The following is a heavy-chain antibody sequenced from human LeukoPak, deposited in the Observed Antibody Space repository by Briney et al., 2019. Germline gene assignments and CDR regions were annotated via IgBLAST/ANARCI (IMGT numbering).Heavy chain of an antibody. CDR1: GFPFGSYW. J-gene: IGHJ5*02. D-gene: IGHD6-19*01. V-gene: IGHV3-74*01. Sequence: GGSLRLSCVVSGFPFGSYWMHWVRQVPGKGLVWVSRMNVDGRVTDYADSVKGRFTISRDNAKNTLYLQMNSLRADDTALYFCATDLSGKEDRWGQGTLVAVSS. CDR3: ATDLSGKEDR. CDR2: MNVDGRVT.